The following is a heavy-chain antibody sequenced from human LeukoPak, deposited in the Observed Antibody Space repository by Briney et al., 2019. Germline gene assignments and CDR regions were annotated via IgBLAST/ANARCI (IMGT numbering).Heavy chain of an antibody. J-gene: IGHJ4*02. D-gene: IGHD1-26*01. CDR2: IYPGDSDT. CDR3: ARQDPVGATLKD. CDR1: GYTFTNYW. V-gene: IGHV5-51*01. Sequence: PGESLKISCKASGYTFTNYWIGWVRQMPGKGLEWMGIIYPGDSDTRYSPSFQGQVTISADKSITTAYLQWSSLKASDTAIYYCARQDPVGATLKDWGQGALVTASS.